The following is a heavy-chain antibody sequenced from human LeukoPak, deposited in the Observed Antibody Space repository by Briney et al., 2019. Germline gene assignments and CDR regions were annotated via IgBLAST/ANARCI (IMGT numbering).Heavy chain of an antibody. J-gene: IGHJ2*01. CDR3: ARQVGEVLPAAIWYFDL. CDR1: GGSISGYY. V-gene: IGHV4-59*08. Sequence: SETLSLTCTVSGGSISGYYWSWIRQPPGKGLEWIGNIYYSGSTNYNPSLKSRVTISVDTSKNQFSLKLTSVTAADTAVYYCARQVGEVLPAAIWYFDLWGRGTLVTVSS. D-gene: IGHD2-2*02. CDR2: IYYSGST.